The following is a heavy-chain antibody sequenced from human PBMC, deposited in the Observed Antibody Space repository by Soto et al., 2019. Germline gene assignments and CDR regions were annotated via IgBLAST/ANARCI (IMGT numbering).Heavy chain of an antibody. D-gene: IGHD1-26*01. CDR2: ISISSSTI. CDR1: GFTFSTFS. Sequence: PGGSLRLSCAASGFTFSTFSMNWVRQAPGKGLECISYISISSSTIHYADSVKGRFTISRDNAKSSLYLQMDRLRDDDTAVYYCARDGATTGHWDYWGQGTLVTVSS. V-gene: IGHV3-48*02. J-gene: IGHJ4*02. CDR3: ARDGATTGHWDY.